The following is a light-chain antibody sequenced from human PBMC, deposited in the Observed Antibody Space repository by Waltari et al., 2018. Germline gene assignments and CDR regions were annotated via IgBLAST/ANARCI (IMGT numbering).Light chain of an antibody. CDR3: LQDYIYPWT. CDR1: QGIRND. J-gene: IGKJ1*01. Sequence: AIQMTQSPSSLSASVGDRVTITCRASQGIRNDLGWYQQKPGKAPKLLISAESTLQSGVPSRFSGSGSGTEFTLTISSLQPEDFATYYCLQDYIYPWTFGQGTKVEIQ. V-gene: IGKV1-6*01. CDR2: AES.